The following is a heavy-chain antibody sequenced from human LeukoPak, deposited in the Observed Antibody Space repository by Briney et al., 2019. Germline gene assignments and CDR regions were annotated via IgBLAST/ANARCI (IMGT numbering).Heavy chain of an antibody. D-gene: IGHD6-6*01. Sequence: PSETLSLTCTVSGGSISSYYWSWVRQPPGKGLEWIGYIYYSGSTNYNPSLKSRVTISVDTSKNRFSLKLSSVTAADTAVYYCASFSSSNYYYGMDVWGQGTPVTVSS. CDR2: IYYSGST. J-gene: IGHJ6*02. CDR1: GGSISSYY. V-gene: IGHV4-59*01. CDR3: ASFSSSNYYYGMDV.